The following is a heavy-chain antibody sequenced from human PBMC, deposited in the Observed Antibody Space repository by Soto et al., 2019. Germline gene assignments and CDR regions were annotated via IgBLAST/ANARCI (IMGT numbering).Heavy chain of an antibody. Sequence: QVQLQESGPGLVKPSQTLSLTCTVSGGSISSGGYYWSRIRQHPGKGLEWIGYIYYSGSTHYNPSLESRVTRSVDTSKNQFSVKMSSVTAADTAVYYCARALTTVTLYDPWGQGTLVTVSS. J-gene: IGHJ5*02. CDR2: IYYSGST. V-gene: IGHV4-31*03. CDR3: ARALTTVTLYDP. D-gene: IGHD4-17*01. CDR1: GGSISSGGYY.